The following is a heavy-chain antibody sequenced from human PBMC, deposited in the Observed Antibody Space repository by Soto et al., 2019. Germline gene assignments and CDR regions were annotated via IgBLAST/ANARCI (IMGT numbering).Heavy chain of an antibody. CDR1: GDSVSSNSAA. CDR2: TYYRSKWYN. V-gene: IGHV6-1*01. J-gene: IGHJ6*02. D-gene: IGHD1-20*01. Sequence: SQTLSLTCAISGDSVSSNSAAWNWIRQSPSRGLEWLGRTYYRSKWYNDYAVSVKSRITISPDTSKNQFSLQLNSVTPEDTAVYYCASARANNWNCSYCGKDVWRQGTTVTVSS. CDR3: ASARANNWNCSYCGKDV.